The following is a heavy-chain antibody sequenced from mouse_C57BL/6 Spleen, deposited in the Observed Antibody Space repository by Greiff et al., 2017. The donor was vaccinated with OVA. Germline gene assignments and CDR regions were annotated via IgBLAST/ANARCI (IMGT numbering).Heavy chain of an antibody. CDR1: GYSITSGYD. J-gene: IGHJ4*01. CDR3: ARAYDYYAMDY. D-gene: IGHD6-5*01. Sequence: DVQLQESGPGMVKPSQSLSLTCTVTGYSITSGYDWHWIRHFPGNKLEWMGYISYSGSTNYNPSLKSRISITHDTSKNHFFLKLNSVTTEDTATYYCARAYDYYAMDYWGQGTSVTVSS. CDR2: ISYSGST. V-gene: IGHV3-1*01.